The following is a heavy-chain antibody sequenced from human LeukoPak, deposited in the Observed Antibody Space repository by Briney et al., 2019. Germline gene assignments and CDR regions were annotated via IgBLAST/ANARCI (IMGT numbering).Heavy chain of an antibody. CDR2: IKQDGSKK. V-gene: IGHV3-7*01. Sequence: PGGSLRLSCVASGFPFSSYWMTWVRQAPGKGLEWVANIKQDGSKKSYVDSVGGRFTISRDNAKNSLYLQMNSLRDEDTAVYFCARRPYSDTSGRLSDVWGQGTTVTVSS. CDR1: GFPFSSYW. CDR3: ARRPYSDTSGRLSDV. D-gene: IGHD3-22*01. J-gene: IGHJ6*02.